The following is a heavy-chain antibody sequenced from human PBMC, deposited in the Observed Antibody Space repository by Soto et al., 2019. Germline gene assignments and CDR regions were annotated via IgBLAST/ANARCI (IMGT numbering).Heavy chain of an antibody. CDR3: STDTYGDCIGYFDP. CDR1: GDTISTGGYS. V-gene: IGHV4-30-2*01. D-gene: IGHD4-17*01. J-gene: IGHJ5*02. CDR2: TYHSGNP. Sequence: QLQLQESGSRLVKSSETLSLTCAVSGDTISTGGYSWAWIRQPPGKSLGWIGHTYHSGNPYYNPSRPRRGSISIATSTNTLALKLNFVTAEETDVYYSSTDTYGDCIGYFDPWGQGALGTVSA.